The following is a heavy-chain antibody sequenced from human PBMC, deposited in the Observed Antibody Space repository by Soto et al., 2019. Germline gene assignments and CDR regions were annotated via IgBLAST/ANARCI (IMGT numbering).Heavy chain of an antibody. CDR2: IWYDGSNK. CDR1: GFTFSSYG. D-gene: IGHD1-1*01. J-gene: IGHJ4*02. Sequence: PGGSLRLSCAASGFTFSSYGMHWVRQAPGKGLEWVAVIWYDGSNKYYADSVKGRFTISRDNSKNTLYLQMNGLGAEDTAVYYCASDWNDSGYYFDYWGQGTLVTVSS. V-gene: IGHV3-33*01. CDR3: ASDWNDSGYYFDY.